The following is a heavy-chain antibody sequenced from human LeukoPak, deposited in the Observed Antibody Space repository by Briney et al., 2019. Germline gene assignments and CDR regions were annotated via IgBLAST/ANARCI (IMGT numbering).Heavy chain of an antibody. J-gene: IGHJ4*02. CDR1: GYSISSGYY. CDR3: ARDSYDILTGYVFGSDY. V-gene: IGHV4-38-2*02. D-gene: IGHD3-9*01. Sequence: SETLSLTCTVSGYSISSGYYWGWIRQPPGKGLEWIGSIYHSGSTYYNPSLKSRVTISVDTSKNQFSLKLSSVTAADTAVYYCARDSYDILTGYVFGSDYWGQGTLVTVSS. CDR2: IYHSGST.